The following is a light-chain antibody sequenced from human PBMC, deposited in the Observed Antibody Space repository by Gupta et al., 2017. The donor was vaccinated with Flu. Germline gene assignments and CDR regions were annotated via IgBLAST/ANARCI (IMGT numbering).Light chain of an antibody. Sequence: QSITISCTGTSSNIGAYNYVSWYQQHPGKAPNLMIFEVNNRPSGVSNRFSGSKSGNTASLTISGLQAEDESHYYCSSYTGSSTLFGGGTKLTVL. CDR3: SSYTGSSTL. V-gene: IGLV2-14*01. CDR1: SSNIGAYNY. CDR2: EVN. J-gene: IGLJ2*01.